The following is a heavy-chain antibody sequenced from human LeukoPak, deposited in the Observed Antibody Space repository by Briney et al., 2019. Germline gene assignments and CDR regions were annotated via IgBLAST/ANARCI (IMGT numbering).Heavy chain of an antibody. Sequence: ASVKVSCKASGYTFTSYDINWVRQATGQGLEWMGWMNPNSGNTGYAQKFQGRVTMTRNTPITTAYMELSSLRSEDTAVYYCAREKRQLGLRYFDLWGRGTLVTVSS. J-gene: IGHJ2*01. V-gene: IGHV1-8*01. CDR1: GYTFTSYD. D-gene: IGHD6-13*01. CDR2: MNPNSGNT. CDR3: AREKRQLGLRYFDL.